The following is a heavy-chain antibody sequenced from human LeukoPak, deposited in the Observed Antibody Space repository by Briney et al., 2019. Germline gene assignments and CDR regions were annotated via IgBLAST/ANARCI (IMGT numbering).Heavy chain of an antibody. Sequence: SETLSLTCTVSGGSISSGSYYWSWIRQPAGKGLEWIGRIYTSGSTNYNPSLKSRFTISVDTSKNQFSLKLSSVTAADTAVYYCARDSNGLYDILDCWGQGTLVTVSS. CDR2: IYTSGST. V-gene: IGHV4-61*02. CDR3: ARDSNGLYDILDC. J-gene: IGHJ4*02. CDR1: GGSISSGSYY. D-gene: IGHD3-9*01.